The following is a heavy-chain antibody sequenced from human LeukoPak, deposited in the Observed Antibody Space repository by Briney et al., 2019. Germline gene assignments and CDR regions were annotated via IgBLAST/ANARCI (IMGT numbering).Heavy chain of an antibody. CDR3: ARDSENVSGTTSWFDP. CDR2: ISSSGSTI. V-gene: IGHV3-48*03. J-gene: IGHJ5*02. CDR1: GFTFSSYE. D-gene: IGHD1-7*01. Sequence: GGSLRLSCAASGFTFSSYEMNWVRQAPGKGLEWVSYISSSGSTIYYADSVKGRFTISRDNARKSLYLQMNSLRAEDTAVYYCARDSENVSGTTSWFDPWGQGTLVTVSS.